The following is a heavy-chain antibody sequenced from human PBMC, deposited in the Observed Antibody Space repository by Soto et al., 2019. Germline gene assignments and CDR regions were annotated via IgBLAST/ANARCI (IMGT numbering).Heavy chain of an antibody. V-gene: IGHV3-7*03. J-gene: IGHJ4*02. CDR1: GFTFSSYW. CDR3: ARGTGGHTSLQPYFY. CDR2: IKQDGSEK. Sequence: EVRLVESGGGLVQPGGSLRLSCAASGFTFSSYWMSWVRQAPGKGLEWVANIKQDGSEKYYVDSVKGRFTISRDNAKNSLYLQMNSLRAEDTAVYYCARGTGGHTSLQPYFYWGQGTLVTVSS. D-gene: IGHD2-8*02.